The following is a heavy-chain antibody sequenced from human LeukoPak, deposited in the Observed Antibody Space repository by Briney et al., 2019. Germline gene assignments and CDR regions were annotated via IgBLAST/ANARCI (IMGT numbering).Heavy chain of an antibody. V-gene: IGHV1-69*06. CDR3: AREEDYGDAFDI. J-gene: IGHJ3*02. CDR1: GGTSSSYA. CDR2: IIPIFGTA. D-gene: IGHD4-17*01. Sequence: SVKVSCKASGGTSSSYAISWVRQAPGQGLEWMGGIIPIFGTANYAQKFQGRVTITADKSTSTAYMELSSLRSEDTAVYYCAREEDYGDAFDIWGQGTMVTVSS.